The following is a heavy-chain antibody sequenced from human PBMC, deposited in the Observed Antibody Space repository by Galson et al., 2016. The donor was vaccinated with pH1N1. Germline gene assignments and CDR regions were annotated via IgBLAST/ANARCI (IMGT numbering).Heavy chain of an antibody. CDR2: IKQDGSEK. J-gene: IGHJ4*02. CDR1: GFTFSTYW. CDR3: VRAIAAAGSY. Sequence: SRRLSCAVSGFTFSTYWMTWVRQAPGKGLEWVANIKQDGSEKYYVDSVEGRFTISRDNAKNSLYLQMNSLRAEDTAVYYCVRAIAAAGSYWGQGTLVTVSS. V-gene: IGHV3-7*01. D-gene: IGHD6-13*01.